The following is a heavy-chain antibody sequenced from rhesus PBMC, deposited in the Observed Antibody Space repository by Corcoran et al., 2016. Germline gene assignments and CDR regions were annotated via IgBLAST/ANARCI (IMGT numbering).Heavy chain of an antibody. J-gene: IGHJ6*01. CDR3: ASVTQYYEDDYGYYNYGLDS. CDR1: GGSISGYYL. CDR2: IYGVMGCT. V-gene: IGHV4-143*01. Sequence: QVQLQESGPGVVKPSETLSLTCAVSGGSISGYYLWSWIRQPPGPGLEWIRYIYGVMGCTSYNPSPKSRVSISIYTSKNQCSLKLSSGTAADTAVYYCASVTQYYEDDYGYYNYGLDSWGQGVVVTVSS. D-gene: IGHD3-9*01.